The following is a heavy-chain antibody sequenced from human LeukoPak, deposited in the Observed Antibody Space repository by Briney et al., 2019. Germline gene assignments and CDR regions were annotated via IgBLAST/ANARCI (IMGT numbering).Heavy chain of an antibody. CDR1: GYTFTSYA. D-gene: IGHD6-19*01. V-gene: IGHV1-3*01. Sequence: ASVKVSCKASGYTFTSYAMHWVRQAPGQRLEWMGWINAGNGNTKYSQKFQGRVTITRDTSASTAYMELRSLRSDDTAVYYCARVSYSSGRGWFDPWGQGTLVTVSS. J-gene: IGHJ5*02. CDR2: INAGNGNT. CDR3: ARVSYSSGRGWFDP.